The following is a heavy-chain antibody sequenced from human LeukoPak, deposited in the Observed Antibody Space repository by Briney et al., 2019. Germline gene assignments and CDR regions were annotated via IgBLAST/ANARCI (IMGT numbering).Heavy chain of an antibody. D-gene: IGHD6-6*01. J-gene: IGHJ4*02. CDR2: VEPEDGEA. CDR1: GYSFTDSY. CDR3: ATGSSSSHPDY. Sequence: ASVKVSCKISGYSFTDSYMHWIQQAPGKGLGWVGLVEPEDGEAIYAEKFQGRVTITADTSAGTSYMELSSLRSDDTAVYYCATGSSSSHPDYWGQGTLVTVSS. V-gene: IGHV1-69-2*01.